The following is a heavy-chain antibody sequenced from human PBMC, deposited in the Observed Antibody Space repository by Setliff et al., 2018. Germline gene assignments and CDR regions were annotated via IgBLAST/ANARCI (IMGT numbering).Heavy chain of an antibody. Sequence: SETLSLTCAAYGGTFSDYYWTWIRQPPGKGLEWIGEINHSGTINYHPSLRSRVTISVDTSKNQFSLELRSVTAADTAVYHCARYGENSKWDNWGQGTLVTVSS. CDR3: ARYGENSKWDN. CDR2: INHSGTI. D-gene: IGHD2-8*01. J-gene: IGHJ4*02. CDR1: GGTFSDYY. V-gene: IGHV4-34*01.